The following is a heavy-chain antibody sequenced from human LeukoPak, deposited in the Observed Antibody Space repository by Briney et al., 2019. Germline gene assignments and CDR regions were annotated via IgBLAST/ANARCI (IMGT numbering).Heavy chain of an antibody. J-gene: IGHJ4*02. CDR2: INPSGDVT. Sequence: APVKVSCKTSGYTFTRHSMHWVRQAPGQGLEWMGKINPSGDVTSYAQKFQGRVTMTRDTSTSTVYMELSSLRSEDRAVYYCARDEEDSSGYIDYWGQGTLVTVSS. D-gene: IGHD3-22*01. CDR3: ARDEEDSSGYIDY. CDR1: GYTFTRHS. V-gene: IGHV1-46*01.